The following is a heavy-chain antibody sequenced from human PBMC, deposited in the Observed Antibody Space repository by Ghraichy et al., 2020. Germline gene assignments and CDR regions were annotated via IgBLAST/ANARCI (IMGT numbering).Heavy chain of an antibody. CDR3: AKGTTKWFGELLYGMDV. D-gene: IGHD3-10*01. CDR2: ISGIVGIT. Sequence: GGSLRLSFAASGFTFRSYAMSWVRQAPGKGLEWVSAISGIVGITYYADSVKGRFTISRYNSKNTLYLQMNSLRAEYTAVYYCAKGTTKWFGELLYGMDVWGQGTTVTVSS. J-gene: IGHJ6*02. CDR1: GFTFRSYA. V-gene: IGHV3-23*01.